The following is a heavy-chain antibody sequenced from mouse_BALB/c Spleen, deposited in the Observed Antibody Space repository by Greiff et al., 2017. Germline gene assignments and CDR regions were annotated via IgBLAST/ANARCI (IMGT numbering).Heavy chain of an antibody. V-gene: IGHV1-69*02. D-gene: IGHD2-10*02. J-gene: IGHJ4*01. CDR2: IYPSDSYT. CDR1: GYTFTSYW. CDR3: TREEEYGNYYAMDY. Sequence: VQLQQPGAELVRPGASVKLSCKASGYTFTSYWINWVKQRPGQGLEWIGNIYPSDSYTNYNQKFKDKATLTVDKSSSTAYMQLSSPTSEDSAVYYCTREEEYGNYYAMDYWGQGTSVTVSS.